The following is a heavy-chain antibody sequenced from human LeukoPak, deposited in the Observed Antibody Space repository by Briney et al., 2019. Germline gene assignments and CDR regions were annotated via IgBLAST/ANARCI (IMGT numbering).Heavy chain of an antibody. V-gene: IGHV4-4*07. D-gene: IGHD3-10*01. Sequence: SETLSLTCTVSGGSISSYYWSWIRQPAGKGLEWIGRIYASGSTSYNPSLRSRVSMSLETSKNQFPLKLSSVTAADTAVYYCASSYGGAIYYWGQGTLVTVSS. CDR3: ASSYGGAIYY. J-gene: IGHJ4*02. CDR1: GGSISSYY. CDR2: IYASGST.